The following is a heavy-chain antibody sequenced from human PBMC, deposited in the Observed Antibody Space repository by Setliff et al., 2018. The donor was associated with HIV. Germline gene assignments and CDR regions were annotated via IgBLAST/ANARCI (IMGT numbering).Heavy chain of an antibody. D-gene: IGHD3-9*01. Sequence: ASVKVSCKASGGTFSSYYMHWVRQAPGQGLEWMGIINPSGGSTSYAQKFQGRVTMTRDTSTSTVYMELSSLRSEDTAVYYCSRERYDILTGRDAFDIWGQGTMVTVSS. J-gene: IGHJ3*02. V-gene: IGHV1-46*01. CDR1: GGTFSSYY. CDR2: INPSGGST. CDR3: SRERYDILTGRDAFDI.